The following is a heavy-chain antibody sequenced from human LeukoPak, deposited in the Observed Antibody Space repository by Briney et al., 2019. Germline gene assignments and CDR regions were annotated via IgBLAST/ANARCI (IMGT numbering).Heavy chain of an antibody. Sequence: GMSLRLSCSASGFAFYDYVLHLGPQAPGKGLEWVSGVSWNSGTIGYGESVRGRFTISRDNAKNSLFLQMDSLRPEDTGLCYCVKARAREAPFRVIEHWGQGTLVSVAS. CDR1: GFAFYDYV. CDR3: VKARAREAPFRVIEH. CDR2: VSWNSGTI. V-gene: IGHV3-9*01. D-gene: IGHD2-21*01. J-gene: IGHJ1*01.